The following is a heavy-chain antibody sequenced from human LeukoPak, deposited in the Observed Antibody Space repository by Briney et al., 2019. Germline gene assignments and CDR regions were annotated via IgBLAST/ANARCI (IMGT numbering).Heavy chain of an antibody. D-gene: IGHD3-22*01. CDR1: GFTFSSYG. CDR2: ISYDGSNK. CDR3: AKERPLYDSSGYYYSGAFDI. J-gene: IGHJ3*02. Sequence: GRSLRLSCAASGFTFSSYGMHWVRQAPGKGLEWVAVISYDGSNKYYADSVKGRFTISRDNSKNTLYPQMNSLRAEDTAVYYCAKERPLYDSSGYYYSGAFDIWGQGTMVTVSS. V-gene: IGHV3-30*18.